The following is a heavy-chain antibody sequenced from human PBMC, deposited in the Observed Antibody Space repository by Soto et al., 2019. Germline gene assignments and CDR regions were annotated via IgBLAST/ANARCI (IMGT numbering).Heavy chain of an antibody. D-gene: IGHD4-4*01. CDR1: GGSISSGGYY. Sequence: SETLSLTCTVSGGSISSGGYYWSWIRQHPGKGLEWIGYISYSGYINYKPSLKSRLTMSVDMSKKQFSLKLNSLTAADTAVYYCARTTETIGTEGLDYWGQGILVTVSS. V-gene: IGHV4-61*08. J-gene: IGHJ4*02. CDR3: ARTTETIGTEGLDY. CDR2: ISYSGYI.